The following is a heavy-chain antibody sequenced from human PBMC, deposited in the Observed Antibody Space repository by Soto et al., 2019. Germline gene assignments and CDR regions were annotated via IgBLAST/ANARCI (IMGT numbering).Heavy chain of an antibody. CDR1: GYTFTGFH. Sequence: QVQLVQSGAEVKKPGASVKVSCEASGYTFTGFHLHWVRQAPGQGLEWMGWINPKSGDTNYAQKFLGSVTMTRGTSSSTGYMELSGLNSDDTALYYCAKGLWTVGHCSGGSCYDGMDVWGQGTTVTVSS. V-gene: IGHV1-2*02. J-gene: IGHJ6*02. CDR2: INPKSGDT. D-gene: IGHD2-15*01. CDR3: AKGLWTVGHCSGGSCYDGMDV.